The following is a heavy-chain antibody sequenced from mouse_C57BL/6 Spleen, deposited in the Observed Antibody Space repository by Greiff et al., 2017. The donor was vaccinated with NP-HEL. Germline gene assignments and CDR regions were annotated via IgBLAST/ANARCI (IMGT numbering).Heavy chain of an antibody. V-gene: IGHV1-81*01. CDR2: IYPRSGNT. CDR3: ARYGTAQATDAMDY. CDR1: GYTFTSYG. Sequence: VQLQESGAELARPGASVKLSCKASGYTFTSYGISWVKQRTGQGLEWIGEIYPRSGNTYYNEKFKGKATLTADKSSSTAYMELRSLTSEDSAVYFCARYGTAQATDAMDYWGQGTSVTVSS. J-gene: IGHJ4*01. D-gene: IGHD3-2*02.